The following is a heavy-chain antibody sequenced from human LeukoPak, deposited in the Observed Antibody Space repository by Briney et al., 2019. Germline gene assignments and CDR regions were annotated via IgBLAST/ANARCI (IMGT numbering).Heavy chain of an antibody. CDR1: GYTFTRYG. D-gene: IGHD3-22*01. CDR2: INPNNGNT. CDR3: ARVGYDSSGRHRYAFDI. J-gene: IGHJ3*02. Sequence: GASVKVSCKASGYTFTRYGISWVRQAPGQGVEWMGWINPNNGNTNYVQKLQGRVTMTTDTSTSTAYMELRSLRSDDTAVYYCARVGYDSSGRHRYAFDIWGQGTMVTVSS. V-gene: IGHV1-18*01.